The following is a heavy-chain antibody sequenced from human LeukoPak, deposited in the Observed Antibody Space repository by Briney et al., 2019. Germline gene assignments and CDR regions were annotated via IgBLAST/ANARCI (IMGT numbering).Heavy chain of an antibody. CDR2: MNPNSGNT. V-gene: IGHV1-8*01. D-gene: IGHD3-22*01. CDR1: GYTFTSYD. Sequence: ASVKVSCKASGYTFTSYDINWVRQATGQGLEWMGWMNPNSGNTGYAQKFQGRVTMTRNTSISTAYMELSSLRSEDTAVYYCARVGLSSGYYFYYYYYYMDVWGKGTTVTISS. CDR3: ARVGLSSGYYFYYYYYYMDV. J-gene: IGHJ6*03.